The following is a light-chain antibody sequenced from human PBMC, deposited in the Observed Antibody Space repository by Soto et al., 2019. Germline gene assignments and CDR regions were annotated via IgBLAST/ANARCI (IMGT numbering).Light chain of an antibody. CDR2: DAS. CDR3: QQFNSYPHGLT. CDR1: QGSSSA. V-gene: IGKV1-13*02. J-gene: IGKJ4*01. Sequence: AIQLTQSPSSLSASVGDRVTITCRASQGSSSALAWYQQKPGKAPKLLIYDASSLESGVPSRFSGSGSGTDFTLTISSLQPEDFATYYCQQFNSYPHGLTFGGGTKVEIK.